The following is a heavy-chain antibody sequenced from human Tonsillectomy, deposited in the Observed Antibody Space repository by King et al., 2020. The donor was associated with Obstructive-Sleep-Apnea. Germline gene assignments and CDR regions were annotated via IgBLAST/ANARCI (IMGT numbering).Heavy chain of an antibody. CDR2: INPNSGGT. J-gene: IGHJ6*02. V-gene: IGHV1-2*04. CDR3: ARETGYCTNGICYDYGMDV. Sequence: QLVQSGAEVKKPGASVKVSCKASGYTFTGYYMHWVRQAPGQGLEWMGWINPNSGGTNYAQKFQGWVTMTRETSISTAYMELSRLRSDDTAVYYCARETGYCTNGICYDYGMDVWGQGTTVTVSS. CDR1: GYTFTGYY. D-gene: IGHD2-8*01.